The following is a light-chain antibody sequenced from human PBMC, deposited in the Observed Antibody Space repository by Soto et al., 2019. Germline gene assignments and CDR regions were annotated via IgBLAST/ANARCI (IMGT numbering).Light chain of an antibody. CDR3: QSYDSSRRV. Sequence: QSVLTHPPSVSGAPGQMFTISCPGISSNIGAGYDVHWYQQLPGTAPKLLIYGNSNRPSGVPDRFSGSKSGTSASLAITGLQAEDEADYYCQSYDSSRRVFGTGTKVTGL. J-gene: IGLJ1*01. V-gene: IGLV1-40*01. CDR2: GNS. CDR1: SSNIGAGYD.